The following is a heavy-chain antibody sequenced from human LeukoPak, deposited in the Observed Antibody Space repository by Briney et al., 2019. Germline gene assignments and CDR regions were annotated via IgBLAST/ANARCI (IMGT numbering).Heavy chain of an antibody. V-gene: IGHV1-18*01. CDR1: GYTFTSYG. Sequence: ASVKVSCKASGYTFTSYGISWVRQAPGQGLEWMGWISAYNGNTNYAQKLQGRVTMTTDTSTSTAYMELRSLRSDDTAVYYCARLPEYSSSWCFDYWGQGTLVTVSS. J-gene: IGHJ4*02. CDR3: ARLPEYSSSWCFDY. CDR2: ISAYNGNT. D-gene: IGHD6-13*01.